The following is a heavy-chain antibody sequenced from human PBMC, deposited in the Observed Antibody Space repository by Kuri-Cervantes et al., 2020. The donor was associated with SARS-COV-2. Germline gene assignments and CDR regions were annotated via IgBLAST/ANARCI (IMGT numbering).Heavy chain of an antibody. J-gene: IGHJ6*02. Sequence: LSLTCAASGFTFSSYSMNWVRQAPGKGLEWVSSISSSSSYIYYADSVKGRFTISRDNAKNSLYLQMNSLRAEDTAVYYCARDRITIFGRYYYGMDVWGQGTTVTVSS. CDR3: ARDRITIFGRYYYGMDV. V-gene: IGHV3-21*01. CDR2: ISSSSSYI. D-gene: IGHD3-3*01. CDR1: GFTFSSYS.